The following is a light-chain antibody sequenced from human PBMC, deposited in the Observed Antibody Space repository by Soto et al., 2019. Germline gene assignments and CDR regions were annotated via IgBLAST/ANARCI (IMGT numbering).Light chain of an antibody. CDR3: QQHEDLPLT. Sequence: DIQMTQSPSSLSASVGDRVTITCQASQGITKSLNWYQQKPGKAPKLLIYDASILETGVTSRFTGSGSWTDFTFTISGLQPEDIATYYCQQHEDLPLTFGPGTKVNSK. J-gene: IGKJ3*01. V-gene: IGKV1-33*01. CDR1: QGITKS. CDR2: DAS.